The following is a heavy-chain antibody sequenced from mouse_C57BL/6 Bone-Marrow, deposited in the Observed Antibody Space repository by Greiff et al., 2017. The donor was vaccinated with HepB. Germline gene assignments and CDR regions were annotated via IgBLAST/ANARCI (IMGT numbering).Heavy chain of an antibody. CDR1: GYTFTSYG. Sequence: VKLQQSGAELARPGASVKLSCKASGYTFTSYGISWVKQRTGQGLEWIGEIYPRSGNTYYNEKFKGKATLTADKSSSTAYMGLRSLTSEDSAVYFCARVGWDGYWGQGTTLTVSS. V-gene: IGHV1-81*01. CDR2: IYPRSGNT. CDR3: ARVGWDGY. J-gene: IGHJ2*01. D-gene: IGHD4-1*01.